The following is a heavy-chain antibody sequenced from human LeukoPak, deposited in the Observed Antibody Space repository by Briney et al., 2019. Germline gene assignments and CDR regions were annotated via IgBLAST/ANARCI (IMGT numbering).Heavy chain of an antibody. D-gene: IGHD6-19*01. V-gene: IGHV4-59*01. CDR3: VREMSREQWLALGY. CDR2: IYYRGST. Sequence: TASETLSLTCTVSGGSISSYYWSWIRQPPGKGLEWIGYIYYRGSTNYNPSLKSRVTISVDTSKNQFSLKLSSATAADTALYYCVREMSREQWLALGYWGQGTLVTVSS. J-gene: IGHJ4*02. CDR1: GGSISSYY.